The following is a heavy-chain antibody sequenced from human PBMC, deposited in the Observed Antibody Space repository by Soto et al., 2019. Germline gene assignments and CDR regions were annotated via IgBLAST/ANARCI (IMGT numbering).Heavy chain of an antibody. CDR2: INPGNGDT. Sequence: ASVKVSCKASGYTFTTYAMHCVRQAPGQSLEWMGWINPGNGDTKYSQEFQGSVTITRDTSASTAYMELSSLRSEDTAVYYCARDNEQLVFVYWGQGTLVTVSS. J-gene: IGHJ4*02. D-gene: IGHD6-13*01. CDR1: GYTFTTYA. CDR3: ARDNEQLVFVY. V-gene: IGHV1-3*01.